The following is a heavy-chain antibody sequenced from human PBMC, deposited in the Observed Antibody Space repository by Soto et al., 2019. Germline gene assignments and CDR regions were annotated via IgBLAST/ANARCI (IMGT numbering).Heavy chain of an antibody. Sequence: PSATLSLTCTVSGGSISSYYWSWIRQPPGKGLEWIGYIYYSGSTNYNPSLKSRVTISVDTSKNQFSLKLSSVTAADTAVYYCARVSAAGKLDYWGQGTLVTVSS. CDR1: GGSISSYY. CDR2: IYYSGST. CDR3: ARVSAAGKLDY. J-gene: IGHJ4*02. V-gene: IGHV4-59*01. D-gene: IGHD6-25*01.